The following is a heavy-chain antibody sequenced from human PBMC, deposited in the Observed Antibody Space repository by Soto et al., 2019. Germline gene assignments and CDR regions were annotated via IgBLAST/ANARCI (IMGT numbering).Heavy chain of an antibody. CDR3: TKDVTGDIGADF. Sequence: GESLKISCAASGFAFSNCAMSWVRQAPGKGLEWVSTIKTSGETTFYADPVKGRFTTSRDDSKNTLYLQMNSLRAEDTATYYCTKDVTGDIGADFWGQGTPVTVSS. V-gene: IGHV3-23*05. D-gene: IGHD2-21*02. J-gene: IGHJ4*02. CDR2: IKTSGETT. CDR1: GFAFSNCA.